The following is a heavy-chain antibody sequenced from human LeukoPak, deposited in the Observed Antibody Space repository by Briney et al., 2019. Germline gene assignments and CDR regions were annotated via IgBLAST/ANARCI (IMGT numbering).Heavy chain of an antibody. CDR3: AKDDNYYDSSGYLEY. CDR1: GFTFYYYA. V-gene: IGHV3-23*01. D-gene: IGHD3-22*01. J-gene: IGHJ4*02. CDR2: ISGSADST. Sequence: GGSLRLSCGASGFTFYYYAMNWVRQAPGKGPEWVSGISGSADSTYYADSVRGRFTISRDNSKNTLYLQMNSLRAEDTAVYYCAKDDNYYDSSGYLEYWGQGTLVTVSS.